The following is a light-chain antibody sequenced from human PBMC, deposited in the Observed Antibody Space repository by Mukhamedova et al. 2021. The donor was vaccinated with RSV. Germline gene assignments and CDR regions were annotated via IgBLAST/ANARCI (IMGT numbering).Light chain of an antibody. Sequence: KLGNKYACWYQQKPGQSPVLVIYQDSKRPSGIPERFSGSNSGNTATLTISGTQAMDEADYYCQAWDSSTVVLGGGTKLTVL. V-gene: IGLV3-1*01. CDR1: KLGNKY. CDR3: QAWDSSTVV. J-gene: IGLJ2*01. CDR2: QDS.